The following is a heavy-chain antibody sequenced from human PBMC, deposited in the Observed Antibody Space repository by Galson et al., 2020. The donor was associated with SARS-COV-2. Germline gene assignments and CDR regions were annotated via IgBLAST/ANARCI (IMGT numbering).Heavy chain of an antibody. Sequence: SVKVSCKASGGTFSSYAISWVRQAPGQGLEWMGGIIPIFGTANYAQKFQGRVTITADESTSTAYMELSSLRSEDTAVYYCARGGYSYGSHYYYYYGMDVWGQATTVTVSS. V-gene: IGHV1-69*13. J-gene: IGHJ6*02. CDR3: ARGGYSYGSHYYYYYGMDV. D-gene: IGHD5-18*01. CDR2: IIPIFGTA. CDR1: GGTFSSYA.